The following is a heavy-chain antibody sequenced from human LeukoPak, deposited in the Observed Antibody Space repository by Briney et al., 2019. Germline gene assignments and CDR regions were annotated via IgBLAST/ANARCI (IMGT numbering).Heavy chain of an antibody. V-gene: IGHV3-30-3*01. CDR3: TRGSYGDYEY. J-gene: IGHJ4*02. CDR1: GFTFSSYA. CDR2: ISYDGSNK. D-gene: IGHD4-17*01. Sequence: GGSLRLSCAASGFTFSSYAMHWVRQAPGKGLEWVAVISYDGSNKYYADSVKGRFTISRDNSKNTLYPQMNSLRAEDTAVYYCTRGSYGDYEYWGQGTLVTVSS.